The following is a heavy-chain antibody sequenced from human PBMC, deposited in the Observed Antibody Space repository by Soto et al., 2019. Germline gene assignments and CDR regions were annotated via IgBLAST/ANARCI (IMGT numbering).Heavy chain of an antibody. CDR1: GGSISSSSYY. V-gene: IGHV4-39*01. CDR2: IYYSGST. CDR3: ASVVAAQIDAFDI. J-gene: IGHJ3*02. D-gene: IGHD2-15*01. Sequence: PSETLSLTCTVSGGSISSSSYYWGWIRQPPGKGLEWIGSIYYSGSTYYNPSLKSRVTISVDTSKNQFSLKLSSVTAADTAVCYCASVVAAQIDAFDIWGQGTMVTVSS.